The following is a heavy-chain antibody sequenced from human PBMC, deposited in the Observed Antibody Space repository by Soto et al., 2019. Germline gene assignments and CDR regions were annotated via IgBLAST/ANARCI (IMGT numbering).Heavy chain of an antibody. D-gene: IGHD3-16*01. J-gene: IGHJ3*02. CDR2: MYHSGST. Sequence: QVQLQESGPGLVKPSGTLSLTCAVSGGSISSNYWWTWVRQAPGKGLEWIGEMYHSGSTNCNPSLQSRVTISVDKSKNQFFLTLTSVTAADTAVYYCARLQMIAFGGHVYRYFDIWGQGTLVTVSS. V-gene: IGHV4-4*02. CDR3: ARLQMIAFGGHVYRYFDI. CDR1: GGSISSNYW.